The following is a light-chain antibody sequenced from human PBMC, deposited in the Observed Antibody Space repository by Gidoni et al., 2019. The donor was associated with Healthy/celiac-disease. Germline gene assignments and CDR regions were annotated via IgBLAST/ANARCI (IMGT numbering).Light chain of an antibody. J-gene: IGKJ1*01. CDR2: AAS. V-gene: IGKV1-39*01. CDR3: QQSYSTPKT. CDR1: QSISSY. Sequence: DIQMTQSPSSLSASLGDRVTITCRASQSISSYLNWYQQKPGKAPKLLIYAASSLQSGVPSRFSGSGSGTDFTLTISSLQPEDFATYYCQQSYSTPKTFXXXTKVEIK.